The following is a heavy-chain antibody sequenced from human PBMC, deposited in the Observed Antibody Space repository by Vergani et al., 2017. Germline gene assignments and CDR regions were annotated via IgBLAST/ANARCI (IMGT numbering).Heavy chain of an antibody. V-gene: IGHV1-69*04. CDR1: GGTFSSYT. CDR2: IIPILGIA. CDR3: ARDGSSGYYSDY. Sequence: QVQLVHSGAEVKKPGSSVKVSCKASGGTFSSYTISWVRQAPGQGLEWMGRIIPILGIANYAQKFQGRVTITADKSTSTAYMVLSSLRSEDTAVYYCARDGSSGYYSDYWGQGTLVTVSS. J-gene: IGHJ4*02. D-gene: IGHD3-22*01.